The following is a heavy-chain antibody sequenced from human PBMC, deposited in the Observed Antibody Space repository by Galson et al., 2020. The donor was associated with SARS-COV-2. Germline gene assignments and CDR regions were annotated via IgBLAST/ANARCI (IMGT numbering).Heavy chain of an antibody. V-gene: IGHV3-21*01. Sequence: KIGESLKISCAASGFIFKSYSFNWVRQAPGKGLEWVSFISSNSDYRYYAESVRGRFTISRDNARNSVYLQLDSLRADDTAVYYCTRDPSMVPTTNWFDPWGQGTRVTVSS. CDR3: TRDPSMVPTTNWFDP. J-gene: IGHJ5*02. D-gene: IGHD3-10*01. CDR2: ISSNSDYR. CDR1: GFIFKSYS.